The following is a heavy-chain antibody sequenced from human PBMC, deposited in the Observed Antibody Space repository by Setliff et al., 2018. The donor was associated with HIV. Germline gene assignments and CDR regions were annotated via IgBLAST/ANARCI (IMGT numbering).Heavy chain of an antibody. D-gene: IGHD4-17*01. CDR3: AREPHNYDDIPRCFVY. V-gene: IGHV4-38-2*02. CDR1: GYSISNGSY. J-gene: IGHJ4*02. Sequence: PSETLSLTCNVSGYSISNGSYWGWLRQPPGKGLEWIANINHRGATAYNPSHKRRVTIASDTSKNQFSLSLTSVTAADTAVYYCAREPHNYDDIPRCFVYWGQGALVTVSS. CDR2: INHRGAT.